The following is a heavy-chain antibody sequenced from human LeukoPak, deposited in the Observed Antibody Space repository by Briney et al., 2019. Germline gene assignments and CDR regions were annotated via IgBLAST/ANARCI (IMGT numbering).Heavy chain of an antibody. CDR1: DDSIRSSSYY. CDR2: IYYSGST. J-gene: IGHJ4*02. CDR3: GTSMTTMTTWFDY. D-gene: IGHD4-17*01. Sequence: PSETLSLTCSVSDDSIRSSSYYWGWIRQPPGKGLEWIGTIYYSGSTYYNPSLKSRVTISVDTSKNQFSLTLNSVTAADTAVYYRGTSMTTMTTWFDYWGQGTLVTVSS. V-gene: IGHV4-39*01.